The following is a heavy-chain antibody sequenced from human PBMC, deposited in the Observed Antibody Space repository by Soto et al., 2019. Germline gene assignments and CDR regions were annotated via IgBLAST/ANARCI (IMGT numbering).Heavy chain of an antibody. D-gene: IGHD6-13*01. J-gene: IGHJ1*01. Sequence: GASVKVSCKASGYTFTGYYMHWVRQPPGQGLEWMGGIIPIFGTANYAQKFQGRVTITADESTSTAYMELSSLRSEDTAVYYCAREVGSAAGTHGYFQHWGQGTLVTVSS. CDR2: IIPIFGTA. V-gene: IGHV1-69*13. CDR3: AREVGSAAGTHGYFQH. CDR1: GYTFTGYY.